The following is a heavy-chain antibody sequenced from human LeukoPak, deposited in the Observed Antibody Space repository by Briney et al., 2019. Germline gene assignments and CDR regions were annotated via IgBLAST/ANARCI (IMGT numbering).Heavy chain of an antibody. CDR1: GFTFSDYY. CDR3: ARVELIAAAVTFDY. CDR2: ISSSGSTI. J-gene: IGHJ4*02. D-gene: IGHD6-13*01. Sequence: GGSLRLSCAASGFTFSDYYMSWIRQAPGKGLEWVSYISSSGSTIYYADSVKGRFTISRDNSKNTLYLQMNSLRAEDTAVYYCARVELIAAAVTFDYWGQGTLVTVSS. V-gene: IGHV3-11*04.